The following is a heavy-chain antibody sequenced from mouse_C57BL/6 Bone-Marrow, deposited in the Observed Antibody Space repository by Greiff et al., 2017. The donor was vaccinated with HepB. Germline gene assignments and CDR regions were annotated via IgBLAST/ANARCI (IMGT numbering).Heavy chain of an antibody. D-gene: IGHD1-1*01. V-gene: IGHV2-9-1*01. CDR2: IWTGGGT. Sequence: VKVVESGPGLVAPSQSLSITCTVSGFSLTSYAISWVRQPPGKGLEWLGVIWTGGGTNYNSALKSRLSISKDNSKSQVFLKMNSLQTDDTARYYCARNPVITTDWYFDVWGTGTTVTVSS. J-gene: IGHJ1*03. CDR3: ARNPVITTDWYFDV. CDR1: GFSLTSYA.